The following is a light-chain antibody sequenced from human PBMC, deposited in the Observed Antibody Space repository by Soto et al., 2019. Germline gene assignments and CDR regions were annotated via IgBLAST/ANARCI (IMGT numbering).Light chain of an antibody. CDR1: GNVSIY. V-gene: IGKV1-39*01. CDR2: ATS. Sequence: EIPLTQSPSSLAASVGDRLTLTCRASGNVSIYLNWYQHKPGKGPTLLIHATSNLQIGVPSRFSGSGSGTEFTLTISSLEPEDFGTYYCQQSYTMPSFGQGTRLVIK. CDR3: QQSYTMPS. J-gene: IGKJ5*01.